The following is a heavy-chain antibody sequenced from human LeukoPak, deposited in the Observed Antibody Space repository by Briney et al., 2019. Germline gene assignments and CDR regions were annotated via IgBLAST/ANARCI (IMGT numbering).Heavy chain of an antibody. V-gene: IGHV3-NL1*01. Sequence: GGSLRLSCAASGFTFSSYGMHWVRQAPGKGLEWVSVIYSGGSTYYADSVKGRFTISRDNAKNSLFLQMNSLRAEDTAVYYCARSGVVVAALERGVANWFDPWGQGTLVTVSS. J-gene: IGHJ5*02. CDR3: ARSGVVVAALERGVANWFDP. D-gene: IGHD2-15*01. CDR2: IYSGGST. CDR1: GFTFSSYG.